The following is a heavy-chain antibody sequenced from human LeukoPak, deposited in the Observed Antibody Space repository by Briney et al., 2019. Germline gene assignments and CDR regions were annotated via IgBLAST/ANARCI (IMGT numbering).Heavy chain of an antibody. CDR3: ARDSFGLQDS. J-gene: IGHJ4*02. CDR1: GVTFSSVG. V-gene: IGHV3-33*01. CDR2: IWYDGSNK. Sequence: PGRSLTLSSAASGVTFSSVGMHCVTQAPGTGLESVAVIWYDGSNKYYADSVKGRFTISRDNSKNTLYLQMNSLRAEDTAVYYCARDSFGLQDSWGQGTLVTVSS. D-gene: IGHD3-10*01.